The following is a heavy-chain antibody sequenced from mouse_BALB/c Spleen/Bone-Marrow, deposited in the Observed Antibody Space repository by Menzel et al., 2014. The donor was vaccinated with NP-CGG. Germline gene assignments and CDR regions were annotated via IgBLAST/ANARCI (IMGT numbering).Heavy chain of an antibody. Sequence: EVKLVVSGGGLVTPGGSLKLSCAASGFTFSDYYMYWVRQTPEKRLEWVATISDGGSYTYYPDSVKGRFTISRDNAKNNLYLQMSSLKSEDTAMYYCANYYGSTWFAYWGQGTLVTVSA. J-gene: IGHJ3*01. D-gene: IGHD1-1*01. CDR1: GFTFSDYY. CDR3: ANYYGSTWFAY. V-gene: IGHV5-4*02. CDR2: ISDGGSYT.